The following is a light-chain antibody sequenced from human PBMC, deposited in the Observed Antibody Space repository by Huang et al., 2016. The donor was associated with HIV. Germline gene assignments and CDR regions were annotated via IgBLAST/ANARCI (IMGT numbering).Light chain of an antibody. CDR3: QQSFNTPLT. CDR1: QSISTY. CDR2: SSA. Sequence: DIQMTQSPSSLSASVGDRVTISCRASQSISTYLNWYQQKPGKAPKLLILSSATLETGVPARFSGGGSGTDFTLTINTLQPDDFAVYYCQQSFNTPLTFGGGTNVEIK. J-gene: IGKJ4*01. V-gene: IGKV1-39*01.